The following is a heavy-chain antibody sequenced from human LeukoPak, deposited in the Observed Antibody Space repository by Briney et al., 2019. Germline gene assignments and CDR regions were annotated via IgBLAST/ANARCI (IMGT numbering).Heavy chain of an antibody. CDR1: GYTFTGYY. Sequence: ASVKVSCKASGYTFTGYYMHWVRQAPGQGLEGMGWINPNSGGTNYAQKFQGRVTMTRDTSISTAYMELSRLRSDDTAVYYCAREGGDSSSNWFDPWGQGTLVTVSS. CDR2: INPNSGGT. D-gene: IGHD6-13*01. CDR3: AREGGDSSSNWFDP. V-gene: IGHV1-2*02. J-gene: IGHJ5*02.